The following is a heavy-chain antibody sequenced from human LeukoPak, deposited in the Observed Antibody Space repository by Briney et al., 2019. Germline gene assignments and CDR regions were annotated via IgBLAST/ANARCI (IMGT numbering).Heavy chain of an antibody. CDR2: INHSGST. Sequence: KSSETLSLTCTVSGYSISSGYYWGWIRQPPGKGLEWIGEINHSGSTNYNPSLKSRVTISVDTSKNQFSLKLSSVTAADTAVYYCARRPWTYYYGSGSSGVDYWGQGTLVTVSS. J-gene: IGHJ4*02. CDR3: ARRPWTYYYGSGSSGVDY. D-gene: IGHD3-10*01. CDR1: GYSISSGYY. V-gene: IGHV4-38-2*02.